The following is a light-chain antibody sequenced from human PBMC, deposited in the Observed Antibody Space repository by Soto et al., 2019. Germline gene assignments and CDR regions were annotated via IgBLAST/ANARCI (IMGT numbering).Light chain of an antibody. CDR1: QGIGNY. CDR2: AAS. J-gene: IGKJ3*01. CDR3: QQYNNWPLT. V-gene: IGKV1-27*01. Sequence: DIQMTQSPSSLCASVGDRVTITCRASQGIGNYLAWYQQRPGKVPKLLIYAASTLQSGVPSRFSGSGSGPDFTLTISSLQSEDFAVYYCQQYNNWPLTFGPGTKVDIK.